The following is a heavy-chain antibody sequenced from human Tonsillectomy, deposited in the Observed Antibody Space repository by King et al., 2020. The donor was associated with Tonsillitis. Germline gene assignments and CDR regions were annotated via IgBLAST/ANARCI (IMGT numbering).Heavy chain of an antibody. Sequence: VQLVESGGDLVQPGGSLRLSSAASGFTFSDYAMTWVRQAPGKGLEWVSGISISGNNTYYAASVKGRFTISRDNSKNTLHLQMNSLRAEDTAIYYCVMTTPYYFDYWGQGTLVTVSS. V-gene: IGHV3-23*04. J-gene: IGHJ4*02. CDR1: GFTFSDYA. D-gene: IGHD1-1*01. CDR3: VMTTPYYFDY. CDR2: ISISGNNT.